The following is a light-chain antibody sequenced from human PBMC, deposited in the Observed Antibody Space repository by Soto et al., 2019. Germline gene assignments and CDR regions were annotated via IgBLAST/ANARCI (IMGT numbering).Light chain of an antibody. CDR2: DAS. J-gene: IGKJ2*01. CDR1: QSVSSY. CDR3: HQRSNWRYT. V-gene: IGKV3-11*01. Sequence: EIVLTQSPATLSLSPGERATLSCRASQSVSSYLAWYQQKPGQAPRLLIYDASNRATGIPARFSGSGSGTDFTLTISSLEPEDFAVYYCHQRSNWRYTFGQWTKGDIK.